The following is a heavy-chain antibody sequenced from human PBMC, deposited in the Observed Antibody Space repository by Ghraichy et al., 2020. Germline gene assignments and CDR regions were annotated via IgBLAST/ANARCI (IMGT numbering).Heavy chain of an antibody. J-gene: IGHJ6*02. Sequence: LSLTCAASGFTFSSYGMHWVRQAPGKGLEWVAVIWYDGSNKYYADSVKGRFTISRDNSKNTLYLQMNSLRAEDTAVYYCASDHPTMTTVTTNYYYGMDVWGQGTTVTVSS. V-gene: IGHV3-33*01. CDR2: IWYDGSNK. CDR3: ASDHPTMTTVTTNYYYGMDV. CDR1: GFTFSSYG. D-gene: IGHD4-17*01.